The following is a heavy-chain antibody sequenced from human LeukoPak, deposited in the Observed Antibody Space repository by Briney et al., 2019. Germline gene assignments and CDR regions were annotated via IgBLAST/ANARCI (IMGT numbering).Heavy chain of an antibody. CDR2: ISYDGSNK. D-gene: IGHD2-2*01. J-gene: IGHJ4*02. V-gene: IGHV3-33*01. CDR3: AREGYYATIDY. Sequence: PGGSLRLSCAASGFTFRSYGMHWVREAPGKGVEWVAVISYDGSNKYYADSVKGRFTFSRDISKNTLYLYLQMNSLRAEDTAVYYCAREGYYATIDYWGQGTLVTVAS. CDR1: GFTFRSYG.